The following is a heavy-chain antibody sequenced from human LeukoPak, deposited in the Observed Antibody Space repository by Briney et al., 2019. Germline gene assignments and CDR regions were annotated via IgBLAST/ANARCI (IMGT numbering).Heavy chain of an antibody. J-gene: IGHJ4*02. D-gene: IGHD3-10*01. CDR1: GFTFSSYW. CDR3: ARDGEGGIWFGELFDY. Sequence: GGSLRLSCAASGFTFSSYWMSWVRQAPGKGLEWVANIKQDGSEKYYVDSVKGRFTISRDNAKNSLYLQMNSLRAEDTAVYYCARDGEGGIWFGELFDYWGQGTLVTVSS. V-gene: IGHV3-7*01. CDR2: IKQDGSEK.